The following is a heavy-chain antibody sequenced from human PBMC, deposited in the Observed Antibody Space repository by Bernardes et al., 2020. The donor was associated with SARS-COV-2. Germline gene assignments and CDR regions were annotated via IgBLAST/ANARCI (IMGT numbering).Heavy chain of an antibody. CDR1: GFTFSSYA. CDR2: ISGSGGST. J-gene: IGHJ6*03. CDR3: AKVPQQRIRFLEWLPLGYYYYMDV. V-gene: IGHV3-23*01. Sequence: GGSLRLSCAASGFTFSSYAMSWVRQAPGKGLEWVSAISGSGGSTYYADSVKGRFTISRDNSKNTLYLQMNSLRAEDTAVYYCAKVPQQRIRFLEWLPLGYYYYMDVWGKGTTVTVSS. D-gene: IGHD3-3*01.